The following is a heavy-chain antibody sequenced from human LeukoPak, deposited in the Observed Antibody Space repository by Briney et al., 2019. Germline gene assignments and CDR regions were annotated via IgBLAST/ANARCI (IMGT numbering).Heavy chain of an antibody. V-gene: IGHV4-34*01. Sequence: SETLSLTCAVFGGSFLNFYWNWLRQPPGEGLEWIGEINHSGRTNYNPSLMSRVSISVDTSKNQVSLKLTSVTAADTAVYYCARARLATGVAHAIFAGFDYWGQGTLVTVSS. CDR3: ARARLATGVAHAIFAGFDY. CDR1: GGSFLNFY. J-gene: IGHJ4*02. CDR2: INHSGRT. D-gene: IGHD5-12*01.